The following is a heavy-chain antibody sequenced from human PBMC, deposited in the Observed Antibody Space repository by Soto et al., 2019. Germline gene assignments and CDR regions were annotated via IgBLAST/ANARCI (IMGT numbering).Heavy chain of an antibody. CDR1: GFPFSNFA. CDR3: ARAPWFGEVPKGGEY. CDR2: MSASGTAT. V-gene: IGHV3-23*01. Sequence: GGSLRLSCAGSGFPFSNFAMSWVRQAPGKGLEWVSAMSASGTATFYADSVRGRFTMSRDNSKNMMYLQMNSLRADDTAIYYCARAPWFGEVPKGGEYWGQGTLVTVSS. J-gene: IGHJ4*02. D-gene: IGHD3-10*01.